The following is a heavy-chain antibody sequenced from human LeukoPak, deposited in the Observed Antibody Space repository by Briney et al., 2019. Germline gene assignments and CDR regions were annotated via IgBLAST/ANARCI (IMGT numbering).Heavy chain of an antibody. J-gene: IGHJ4*02. CDR2: ISYVGSDE. Sequence: GRSLRLSCAASGFTFSSFPMHWVRQAPGKGLEWVAIISYVGSDEYYADSVKGRFTISRDNSKNTLYLQMNSLRAEDTAVYYCARDLGITMVRGVQYYFDYWGQGTLVTVSS. CDR3: ARDLGITMVRGVQYYFDY. V-gene: IGHV3-30-3*01. D-gene: IGHD3-10*01. CDR1: GFTFSSFP.